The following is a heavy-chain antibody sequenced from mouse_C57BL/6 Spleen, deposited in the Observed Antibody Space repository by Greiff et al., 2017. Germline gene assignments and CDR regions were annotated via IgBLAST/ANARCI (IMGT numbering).Heavy chain of an antibody. D-gene: IGHD1-1*01. V-gene: IGHV3-6*01. CDR2: ISYDGSN. J-gene: IGHJ1*03. Sequence: EVQLQESGPGLVKPSQSLSLTCSVTGYSITSGYYWNWIRQFPGNKLEWMGYISYDGSNNYNPSLKNRISITRDTSKNQFFLKLNSVTTEDTATYYCARGGYYGSRPYWYFDVWGTGTTVTVSS. CDR1: GYSITSGYY. CDR3: ARGGYYGSRPYWYFDV.